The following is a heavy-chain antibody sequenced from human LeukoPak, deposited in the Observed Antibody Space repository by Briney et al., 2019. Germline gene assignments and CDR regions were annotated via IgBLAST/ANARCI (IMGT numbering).Heavy chain of an antibody. Sequence: GGSLRLSCAASGFTFSSYSMNWVRQAPGKGLEWVSSISSSSSYIYYADSVKGRFTISRDNAKNSLYLQMNSLRAEDTAVYYCASDLNPLRVFDYWGQGTLVTVSS. CDR2: ISSSSSYI. CDR3: ASDLNPLRVFDY. CDR1: GFTFSSYS. J-gene: IGHJ4*02. V-gene: IGHV3-21*04.